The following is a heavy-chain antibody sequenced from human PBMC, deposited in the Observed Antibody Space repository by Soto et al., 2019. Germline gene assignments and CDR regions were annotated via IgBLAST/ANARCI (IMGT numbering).Heavy chain of an antibody. CDR3: ANMFDFGVVTHGYMDV. V-gene: IGHV3-23*01. Sequence: GGSLRLSCAASGFTFSSYAMSWVRQAPGKGLEWVSAISGSGGSTYYADSVKGRFTISRDNSKNTLYLQMNSLRAEDTAVYYCANMFDFGVVTHGYMDVWGKGTTVTVSS. J-gene: IGHJ6*03. D-gene: IGHD3-3*01. CDR1: GFTFSSYA. CDR2: ISGSGGST.